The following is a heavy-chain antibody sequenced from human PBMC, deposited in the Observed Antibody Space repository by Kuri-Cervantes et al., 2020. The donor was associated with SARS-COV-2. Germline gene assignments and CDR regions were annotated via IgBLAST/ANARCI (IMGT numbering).Heavy chain of an antibody. J-gene: IGHJ6*03. CDR1: GYTLTELS. Sequence: ASVKVSCKVSGYTLTELSMHWVRQAPGKGLEWMGGFDPEDGETIYAQKFQGRVTITTDESTSTAYMELSSLRSEDTAVYYCARGMDIVVVPAAIEGGGWYYYMDVWGKGTRSPSP. CDR2: FDPEDGET. CDR3: ARGMDIVVVPAAIEGGGWYYYMDV. V-gene: IGHV1-24*01. D-gene: IGHD2-2*02.